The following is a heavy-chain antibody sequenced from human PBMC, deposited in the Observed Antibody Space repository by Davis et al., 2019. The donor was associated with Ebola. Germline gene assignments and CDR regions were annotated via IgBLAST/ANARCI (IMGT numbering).Heavy chain of an antibody. CDR3: ARIAATPSLLVDP. D-gene: IGHD6-13*01. J-gene: IGHJ5*02. CDR1: GGSISSSSYY. V-gene: IGHV4-39*01. CDR2: IYYSGST. Sequence: MPSETLSLTCTVSGGSISSSSYYWGWIRQPPGKGLEWIRSIYYSGSTYYNPSLKSRVTISVDTSKNQFSLKLSSVTAADTAVYYCARIAATPSLLVDPWRQGTLVTVSS.